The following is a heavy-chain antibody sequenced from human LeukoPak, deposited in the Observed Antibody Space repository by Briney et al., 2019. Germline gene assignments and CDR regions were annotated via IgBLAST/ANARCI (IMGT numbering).Heavy chain of an antibody. Sequence: PSETLSLTCTVSGGSISSNSYYWGWIRQPPGKGLEWIASIFHSGGTYYNPSLKSRVTISIDTSKNHFSLKMRSVTAADTAVYYCARPAPGGSQAVFDHWGQGALVTVSS. J-gene: IGHJ4*02. D-gene: IGHD1-26*01. CDR3: ARPAPGGSQAVFDH. CDR1: GGSISSNSYY. CDR2: IFHSGGT. V-gene: IGHV4-39*01.